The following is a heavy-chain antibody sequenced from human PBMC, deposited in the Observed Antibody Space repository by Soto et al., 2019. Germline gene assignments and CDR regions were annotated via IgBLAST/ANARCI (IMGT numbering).Heavy chain of an antibody. J-gene: IGHJ6*02. CDR1: GYTFTSYD. Sequence: ASVKVSCKASGYTFTSYDINWVRQTAGQGLEWMGWMSPKTANTGYATKVQGRLTMTTDTSTSTAYMDLGSLTSDDTAMYYCVMVDNYVTPTPQDVWGQGTTVTVSS. V-gene: IGHV1-8*01. D-gene: IGHD3-16*01. CDR3: VMVDNYVTPTPQDV. CDR2: MSPKTANT.